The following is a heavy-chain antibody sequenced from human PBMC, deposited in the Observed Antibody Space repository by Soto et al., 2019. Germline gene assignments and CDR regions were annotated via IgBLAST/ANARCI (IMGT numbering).Heavy chain of an antibody. V-gene: IGHV4-34*01. J-gene: IGHJ5*02. D-gene: IGHD2-2*01. CDR2: INHSGST. Sequence: QVQLQQWGAGLLKPSETLSLTCAVYGGSFSGYYWSWIRQPPGKGLAWIGEINHSGSTTNNPSLKIRVTISVDPSKNQSSLRLSSVTAADTAVYYWSRTPSDIVVVPAASKGSWFDPWGQGTLVTVSS. CDR1: GGSFSGYY. CDR3: SRTPSDIVVVPAASKGSWFDP.